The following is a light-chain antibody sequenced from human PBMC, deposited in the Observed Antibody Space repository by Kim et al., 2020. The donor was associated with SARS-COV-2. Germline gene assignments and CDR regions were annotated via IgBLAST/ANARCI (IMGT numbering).Light chain of an antibody. CDR2: GSS. Sequence: PGESATLSRRARQSVSSNLAWYQQERGQPPRLHIYGSSTRATGIRAMFSGSGSGTEFTLTVSSLPSGDLAVYYCQEYNNRHRITFGRGTRLEIK. CDR1: QSVSSN. CDR3: QEYNNRHRIT. J-gene: IGKJ5*01. V-gene: IGKV3-15*01.